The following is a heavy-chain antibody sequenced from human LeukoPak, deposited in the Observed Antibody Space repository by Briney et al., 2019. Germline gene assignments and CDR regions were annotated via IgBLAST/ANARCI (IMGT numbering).Heavy chain of an antibody. CDR1: DFIFSTYS. V-gene: IGHV3-30-3*01. J-gene: IGHJ4*02. CDR2: ISYDGTNK. D-gene: IGHD3-22*01. Sequence: PGGSLRLSCAASDFIFSTYSMHWHRPVPGKGLEWVAIISYDGTNKYYADSVQGRFTISRENTKGTLFLQMNSLTPDDAAVYYCAREYTSGYFRPFDYWGQGTLVTVSS. CDR3: AREYTSGYFRPFDY.